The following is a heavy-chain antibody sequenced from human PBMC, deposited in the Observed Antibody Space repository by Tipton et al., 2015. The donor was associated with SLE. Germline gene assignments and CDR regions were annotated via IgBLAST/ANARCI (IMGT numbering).Heavy chain of an antibody. D-gene: IGHD2-2*02. V-gene: IGHV3-23*03. CDR2: LNSGGST. Sequence: SLRLSCAASGFTFSTNAMTWVRQGSGKGLESVSVLNSGGSTYYADSVKGRFTMSRDKSKNTLYLLMSSLRDEDTAVYYCARSGGYCSSNSCHRGLDVWGQGTTVTVSS. CDR1: GFTFSTNA. J-gene: IGHJ6*02. CDR3: ARSGGYCSSNSCHRGLDV.